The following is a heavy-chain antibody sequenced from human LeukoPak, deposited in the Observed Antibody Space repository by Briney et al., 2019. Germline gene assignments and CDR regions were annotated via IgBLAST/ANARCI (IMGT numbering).Heavy chain of an antibody. CDR1: GGSFGDYF. Sequence: PSETLSLTCAVHGGSFGDYFWTWIRQSPGKGLEWIGEINHGGITYYNPSLKSRVAIPVDRSKNQLSLRLTSVTAADTAVYYCARDGAYGSGTHNWYFDLWGRGALVTVSS. V-gene: IGHV4-34*01. CDR2: INHGGIT. D-gene: IGHD3-10*01. CDR3: ARDGAYGSGTHNWYFDL. J-gene: IGHJ2*01.